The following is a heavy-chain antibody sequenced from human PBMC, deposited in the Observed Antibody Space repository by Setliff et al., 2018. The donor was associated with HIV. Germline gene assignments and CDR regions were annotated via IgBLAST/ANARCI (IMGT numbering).Heavy chain of an antibody. Sequence: SETLSLTCNVSGGSFIGSSFQSTWIRQAPGKGLEWIGDIAYSGTTMYFNYNPSLESRLSLSEDTSRHQFSLKLTSVTADDTGIYYCARDHGYSYGTIDYWGQGTLVTVSS. V-gene: IGHV4-39*07. CDR3: ARDHGYSYGTIDY. CDR2: IAYSGTTMYF. J-gene: IGHJ4*02. CDR1: GGSFIGSSFQ. D-gene: IGHD5-18*01.